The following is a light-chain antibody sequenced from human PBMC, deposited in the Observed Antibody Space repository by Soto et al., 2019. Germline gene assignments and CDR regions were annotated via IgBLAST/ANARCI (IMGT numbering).Light chain of an antibody. CDR3: SSYTSSSTVV. Sequence: QSVLTQPASVSGSPGQSITISCTGTSSDVGGYNYVSWYQQHPGKAPKLMIYDVSNRPSGVSNRFSGSKSGNTASLTISGXXXXXXADYYCSSYTSSSTVVFGGGTKLTV. V-gene: IGLV2-14*01. CDR1: SSDVGGYNY. CDR2: DVS. J-gene: IGLJ2*01.